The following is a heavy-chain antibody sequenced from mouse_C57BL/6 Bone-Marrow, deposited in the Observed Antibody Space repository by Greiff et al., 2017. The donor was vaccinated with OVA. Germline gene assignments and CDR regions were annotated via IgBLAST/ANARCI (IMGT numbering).Heavy chain of an antibody. Sequence: EVQVVESGGGLVKPGGSLKLSCAASGFTFSSYAMSWVRQTPEKRLEWVATISDGGGYTYYPDNVKGRFTITRDNAKNNLYLQMSHLKSEDTAMYYCARDNGYYPAWFAYWGQGTLVTVSA. CDR3: ARDNGYYPAWFAY. V-gene: IGHV5-4*01. D-gene: IGHD2-3*01. CDR2: ISDGGGYT. CDR1: GFTFSSYA. J-gene: IGHJ3*01.